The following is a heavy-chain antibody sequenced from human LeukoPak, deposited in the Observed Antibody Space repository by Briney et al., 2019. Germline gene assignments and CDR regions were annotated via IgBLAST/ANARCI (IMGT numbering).Heavy chain of an antibody. V-gene: IGHV1-2*02. CDR1: GYTFTGYY. D-gene: IGHD6-19*01. CDR3: ARDRGSGWFVY. Sequence: GASVKVSCKASGYTFTGYYMHWVRQAPGQGLEWMGWINPNSGGTNYAQKLQGRVIMTTDTSTNTAYMELRSLRSDDTAVYYCARDRGSGWFVYWGQGTLVTVSS. J-gene: IGHJ4*02. CDR2: INPNSGGT.